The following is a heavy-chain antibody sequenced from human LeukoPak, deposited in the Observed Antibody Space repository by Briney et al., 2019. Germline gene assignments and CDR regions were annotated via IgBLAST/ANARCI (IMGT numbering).Heavy chain of an antibody. CDR3: AKSGDYGDYGESNYFDY. CDR1: GFTFSSYA. D-gene: IGHD4-17*01. V-gene: IGHV3-23*01. J-gene: IGHJ4*02. Sequence: GGSLRLSCAASGFTFSSYAMSWVRQAPGKGLEWVSAISGSGGSTYYAGSVKGRFTISRDNSKNTLYLQMNSLRAEDTAVYYCAKSGDYGDYGESNYFDYWGQGTLVTVSS. CDR2: ISGSGGST.